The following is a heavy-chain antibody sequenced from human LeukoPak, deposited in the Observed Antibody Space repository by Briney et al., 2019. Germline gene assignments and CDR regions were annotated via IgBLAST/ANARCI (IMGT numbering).Heavy chain of an antibody. D-gene: IGHD2-2*01. CDR1: GFTFSTSV. CDR2: ISSDGSP. CDR3: AKDGGSTSPLDY. V-gene: IGHV3-64*04. Sequence: PGGSLRLSCSASGFTFSTSVMHWVRQTPGKGLEYVSVISSDGSPYYADSVKGRFTISRDNSKNTLYLQMNSLRAEDTAVYYCAKDGGSTSPLDYWGQGTLVTVSS. J-gene: IGHJ4*02.